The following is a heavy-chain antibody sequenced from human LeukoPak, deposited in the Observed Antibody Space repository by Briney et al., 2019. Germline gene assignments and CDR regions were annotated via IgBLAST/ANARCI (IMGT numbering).Heavy chain of an antibody. CDR1: GYTFTGYY. CDR2: INLNSGGT. CDR3: ATQPPGASGIYYFYIDV. Sequence: ASVKVPCKASGYTFTGYYIHWVRQAPGQGLEWMGWINLNSGGTNYAQKFQDRVTMTRDTSITTAYMELSRLRFDDTALYYCATQPPGASGIYYFYIDVWGKGTTVTISS. D-gene: IGHD1-14*01. J-gene: IGHJ6*03. V-gene: IGHV1-2*02.